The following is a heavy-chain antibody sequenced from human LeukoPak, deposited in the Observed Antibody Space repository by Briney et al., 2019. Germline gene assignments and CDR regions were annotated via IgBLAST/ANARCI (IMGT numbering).Heavy chain of an antibody. D-gene: IGHD3-22*01. V-gene: IGHV3-30*18. CDR2: LSFHGANE. Sequence: GRSLRLSCTASGFNFSAYGMHWVRQVPGKGLDWVAALSFHGANEYYADSVKGRITISRDNSNNTLYLQMNNVRPEGTAVYYCAKGRRGSSYVHYFDTWGRGTLVTVSS. J-gene: IGHJ1*01. CDR1: GFNFSAYG. CDR3: AKGRRGSSYVHYFDT.